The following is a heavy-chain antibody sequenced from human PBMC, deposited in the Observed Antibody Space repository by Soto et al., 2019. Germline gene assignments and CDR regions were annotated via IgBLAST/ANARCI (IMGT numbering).Heavy chain of an antibody. V-gene: IGHV3-21*03. CDR1: VFDFTTFS. CDR3: ARRPENFWSGYTEAFEF. D-gene: IGHD3-3*01. CDR2: ISPSSPYT. J-gene: IGHJ4*02. Sequence: VGSLRLSCASSVFDFTTFSMNCVRDSPGKGLEWVSFISPSSPYTSYADSVKGRFIISGDNAENSVYLQMNSLRAEDTGVYYCARRPENFWSGYTEAFEFWGPGTLVNVSS.